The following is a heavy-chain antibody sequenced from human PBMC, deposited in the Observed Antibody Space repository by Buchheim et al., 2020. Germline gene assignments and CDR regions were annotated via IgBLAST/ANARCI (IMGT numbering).Heavy chain of an antibody. CDR2: ISWDGGST. Sequence: EMQLVESGGVVVQPGGSLRLSCAASGFTFDDYAMHWVRQAPGTGLEWVSLISWDGGSTYYADSVKGRFNISRDNSKNSLYLQMNSLRAEDTALYYCAKPIGSRYDFWSGSYGMDVWGQGTT. CDR3: AKPIGSRYDFWSGSYGMDV. J-gene: IGHJ6*02. V-gene: IGHV3-43D*04. CDR1: GFTFDDYA. D-gene: IGHD3-3*01.